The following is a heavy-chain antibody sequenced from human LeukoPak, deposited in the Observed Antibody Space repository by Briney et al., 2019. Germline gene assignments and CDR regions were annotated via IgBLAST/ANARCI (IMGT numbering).Heavy chain of an antibody. CDR1: GFTVSSNY. CDR3: ARVALDAFHI. J-gene: IGHJ3*02. CDR2: IYSGGST. Sequence: PGGSLRLSCAASGFTVSSNYMSWVRQAPGKGLEWASVIYSGGSTYYADSVKGRFTISRDNSKNTLYLQMNSLRAEDTAVYYCARVALDAFHIWGQGTMVTVSS. V-gene: IGHV3-53*01.